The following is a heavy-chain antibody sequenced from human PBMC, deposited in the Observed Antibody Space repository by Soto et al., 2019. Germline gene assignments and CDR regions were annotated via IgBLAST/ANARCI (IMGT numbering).Heavy chain of an antibody. CDR3: ARDGSYYGMDV. D-gene: IGHD2-15*01. V-gene: IGHV4-59*01. Sequence: SETLSLTCTVSGGSCSSYYWSWIRQPPGKGLEWIGYIYYSGSTNYNPSLKSRVTISVDTSKNQFSLKLSSVTAADTAVYYCARDGSYYGMDVWGQGTTVTVSS. J-gene: IGHJ6*02. CDR2: IYYSGST. CDR1: GGSCSSYY.